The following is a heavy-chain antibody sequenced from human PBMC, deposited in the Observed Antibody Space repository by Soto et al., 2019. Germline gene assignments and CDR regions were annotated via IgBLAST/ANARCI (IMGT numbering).Heavy chain of an antibody. CDR1: GFTFSTYA. J-gene: IGHJ4*02. CDR2: VSGGGGTT. V-gene: IGHV3-23*01. CDR3: AKDHYYDSRAPDY. D-gene: IGHD3-22*01. Sequence: GGSLRLSCAASGFTFSTYAMNWVRQAPGKGLEWVSSVSGGGGTTHYADFVMGRFTISRGNSKNTLFLQMNSLRAEDTAVYYCAKDHYYDSRAPDYWGQGTLVTVSS.